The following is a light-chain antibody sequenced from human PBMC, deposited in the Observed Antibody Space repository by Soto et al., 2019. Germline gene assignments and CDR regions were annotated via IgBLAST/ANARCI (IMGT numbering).Light chain of an antibody. J-gene: IGKJ5*01. CDR3: QQRSNWPPIT. V-gene: IGKV3-11*01. CDR1: QSVSNY. CDR2: DAS. Sequence: ELVLTQSPATLPLSPGDRANLSCRASQSVSNYLAWYQQKPGQAPRLLIYDASNRATGIPARFSGSGSGTDFTLTISSLEPEDFAVYYCQQRSNWPPITFGQGTRLEIK.